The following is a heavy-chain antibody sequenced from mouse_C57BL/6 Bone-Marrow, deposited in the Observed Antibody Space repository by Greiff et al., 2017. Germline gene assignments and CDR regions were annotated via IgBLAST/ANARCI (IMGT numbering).Heavy chain of an antibody. Sequence: EVKLVESGGGLVQPKGSLKLSCAASGFSFNTYAMNWVRQAPGKGLEWVARIRSKSNNYATYYADSVKDRFTISRDDSESMLYLQMNNLKTEDTAMYYCVRHGGDWYFDVWGTGTTVTVSS. V-gene: IGHV10-1*01. CDR2: IRSKSNNYAT. J-gene: IGHJ1*03. CDR3: VRHGGDWYFDV. CDR1: GFSFNTYA.